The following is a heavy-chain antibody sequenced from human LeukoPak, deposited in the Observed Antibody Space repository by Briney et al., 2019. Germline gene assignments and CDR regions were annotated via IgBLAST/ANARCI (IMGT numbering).Heavy chain of an antibody. CDR2: IKQDRSEK. Sequence: GGSLRLSCAASGFAFSSYWLSWVRQAPGKGLEWVANIKQDRSEKHYVDSMKGRFTISRDNAKNSLYLQMHSLRPEDTAVYYCARYCGGDCYGMDVWGQGTTVTVSS. CDR3: ARYCGGDCYGMDV. CDR1: GFAFSSYW. D-gene: IGHD2-21*01. V-gene: IGHV3-7*01. J-gene: IGHJ6*02.